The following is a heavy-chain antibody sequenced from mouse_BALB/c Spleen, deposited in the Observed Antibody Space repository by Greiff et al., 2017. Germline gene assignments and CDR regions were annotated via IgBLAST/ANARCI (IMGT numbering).Heavy chain of an antibody. CDR3: ARGTTVVADYAMDY. CDR2: IDPANGNT. D-gene: IGHD1-1*01. CDR1: GFNIKDTY. Sequence: EVQLQQSGAELVKPGASVKLSCTASGFNIKDTYMHWVKQRPEQGLEWIGRIDPANGNTKYDPKFQGKATITADTSSNTAYLQLSSLTSEDTAVYYCARGTTVVADYAMDYWGQGTSVTVSS. V-gene: IGHV14-3*02. J-gene: IGHJ4*01.